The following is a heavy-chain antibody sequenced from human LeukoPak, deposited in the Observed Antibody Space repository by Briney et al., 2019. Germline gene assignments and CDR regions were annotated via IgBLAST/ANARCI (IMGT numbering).Heavy chain of an antibody. Sequence: PSETLSLTCAVYGGSFSGYYWSWIRQPPGKGLEWIGEINHSGSTNYNPSLKSRVTISVDTSKNQFSLKLSFVTAADTAVYYCASLSGSSWSIDYWGQGTLVTVSS. CDR3: ASLSGSSWSIDY. CDR2: INHSGST. V-gene: IGHV4-34*01. J-gene: IGHJ4*02. CDR1: GGSFSGYY. D-gene: IGHD6-13*01.